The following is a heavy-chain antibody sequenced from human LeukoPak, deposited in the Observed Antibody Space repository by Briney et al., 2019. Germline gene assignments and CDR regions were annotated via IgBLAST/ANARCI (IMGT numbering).Heavy chain of an antibody. CDR1: GFTFSSYS. V-gene: IGHV3-21*01. J-gene: IGHJ4*02. D-gene: IGHD6-19*01. Sequence: PGGSLRLSCAASGFTFSSYSMNWVRQAPGKGLEWVSSISSSSYIYYADSVKGRFTISRDNAKNSLYLQMNSLRAEDTAVYYCARDLFGYSSGWYFPGYWGQGTLVTVSS. CDR2: ISSSSYI. CDR3: ARDLFGYSSGWYFPGY.